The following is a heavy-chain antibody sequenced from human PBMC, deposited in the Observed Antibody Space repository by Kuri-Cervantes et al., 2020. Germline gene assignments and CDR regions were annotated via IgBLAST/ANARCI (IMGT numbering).Heavy chain of an antibody. D-gene: IGHD3-22*01. J-gene: IGHJ3*02. CDR2: IKSKTDGGTT. CDR3: TTPGSLYYDSSGYYGNDAFDI. V-gene: IGHV3-15*01. CDR1: GFTFSSNS. Sequence: GGALRLCCAASGFTFSSNSMNWVRQAPGKGLEWVGRIKSKTDGGTTDYAAPVKGRFTISRDDSKNTLYLQMNSLKTEDTAVYYCTTPGSLYYDSSGYYGNDAFDIWGQGTMVTVSS.